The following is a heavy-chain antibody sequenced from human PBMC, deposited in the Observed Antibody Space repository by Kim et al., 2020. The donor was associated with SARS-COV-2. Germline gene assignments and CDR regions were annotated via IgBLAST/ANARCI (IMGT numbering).Heavy chain of an antibody. D-gene: IGHD3-10*02. Sequence: PSLKSRLTISRDTLNNHCSLKLTSVTAADTAVYYCARPVRGARHDAFDIWGQGTVVTVSS. V-gene: IGHV4-39*02. CDR3: ARPVRGARHDAFDI. J-gene: IGHJ3*02.